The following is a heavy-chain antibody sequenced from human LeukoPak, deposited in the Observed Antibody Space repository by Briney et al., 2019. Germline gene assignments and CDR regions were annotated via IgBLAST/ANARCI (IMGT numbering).Heavy chain of an antibody. CDR3: ARPRDIVVVLRTHFDY. CDR2: INWNGGST. Sequence: PGGSLRLSCAASGFTFDDYGMSWVRQAPGKGLEWVSGINWNGGSTGYADSVKGRFTISRDNSKNTLYLQMNSLRAEDTAVYYCARPRDIVVVLRTHFDYWGQGTLVTVSS. J-gene: IGHJ4*02. CDR1: GFTFDDYG. V-gene: IGHV3-20*04. D-gene: IGHD2-2*01.